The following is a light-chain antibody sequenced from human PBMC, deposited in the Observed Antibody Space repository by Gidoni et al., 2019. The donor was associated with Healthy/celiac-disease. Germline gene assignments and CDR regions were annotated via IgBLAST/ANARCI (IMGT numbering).Light chain of an antibody. V-gene: IGKV3-15*01. Sequence: DIVMTHSPATLSVSPGERATISCRASQSVSSNLAWYQQKPGQAPRLLIYGASTRATGIPARFSGSGSGTEFTLTISSLQSEDFAVYYCQQYNNWPRTFXQXTKVEIK. CDR2: GAS. CDR1: QSVSSN. J-gene: IGKJ1*01. CDR3: QQYNNWPRT.